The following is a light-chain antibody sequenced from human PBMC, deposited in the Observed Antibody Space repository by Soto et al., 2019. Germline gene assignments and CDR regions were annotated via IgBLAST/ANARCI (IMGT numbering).Light chain of an antibody. CDR3: SSYTSSSTQV. J-gene: IGLJ1*01. V-gene: IGLV2-14*01. CDR2: EVS. CDR1: SSDVGGYNY. Sequence: QSALAQPASVSGSPGQSITISCTGTSSDVGGYNYVSWYLQHPGKVPKLMIYEVSNRPSGVSNRFSGSKSGNTASLTISGLQAEDEADYYCSSYTSSSTQVFGNGTKVTVL.